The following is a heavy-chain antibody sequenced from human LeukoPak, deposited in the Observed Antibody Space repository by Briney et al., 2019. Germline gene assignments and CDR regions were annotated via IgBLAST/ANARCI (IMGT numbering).Heavy chain of an antibody. CDR2: INAYNGNT. D-gene: IGHD2-21*02. CDR1: GYTFTRYV. J-gene: IGHJ4*02. CDR3: ARRYPPLIYCGGDCYSFYFDY. Sequence: ASVKVSCKASGYTFTRYVISWVRQAPGQGLEWMGWINAYNGNTNYAQKLQGRVTMTTDTSTSTAYMELRSLRSDDTAVYYCARRYPPLIYCGGDCYSFYFDYWGQGTLVTVTS. V-gene: IGHV1-18*01.